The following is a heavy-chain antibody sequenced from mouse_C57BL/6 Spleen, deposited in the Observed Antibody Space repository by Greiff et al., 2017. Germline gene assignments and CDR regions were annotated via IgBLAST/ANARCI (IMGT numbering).Heavy chain of an antibody. D-gene: IGHD2-3*01. CDR2: ISYSGST. V-gene: IGHV3-1*01. Sequence: DVKLQESGPGMVKPSQSLSLTCTVTGYSITSGYDWHWIRHFPGNKLEWMGYISYSGSTNYNPSLKSRISITHDTSKNHFFLKLNSVTTEDTATYYCARAGYDGYPWFAYWGQGTLVTVSA. J-gene: IGHJ3*01. CDR1: GYSITSGYD. CDR3: ARAGYDGYPWFAY.